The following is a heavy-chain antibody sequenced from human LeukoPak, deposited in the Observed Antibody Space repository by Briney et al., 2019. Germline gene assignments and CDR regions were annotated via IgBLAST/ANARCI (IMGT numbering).Heavy chain of an antibody. CDR1: GFTFSSYG. Sequence: PGGSLRLSCAASGFTFSSYGMHWVRQAPGKGLEWVAVISYDGSTKYYADSVKGRFTTSRDNSKNTLYLQMNSLRAEDTAVYYCARIVSKIYYYYYYGMDVWGKGTTVTVSS. V-gene: IGHV3-30*03. CDR2: ISYDGSTK. CDR3: ARIVSKIYYYYYYGMDV. J-gene: IGHJ6*04. D-gene: IGHD3-22*01.